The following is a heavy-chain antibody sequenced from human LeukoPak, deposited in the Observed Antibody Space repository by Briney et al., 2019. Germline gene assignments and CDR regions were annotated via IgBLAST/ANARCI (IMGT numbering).Heavy chain of an antibody. V-gene: IGHV3-23*01. D-gene: IGHD6-19*01. Sequence: GGSLRLSCAASGFTYSSYGMSWVRQAPGKGLEWVSAISGSGGSTYYADSVKGRFTISRDISKNTLYLQMNSLRAEDTAVYYCARRSLAGTYFDYWGQGTLVTVSS. CDR1: GFTYSSYG. CDR2: ISGSGGST. CDR3: ARRSLAGTYFDY. J-gene: IGHJ4*02.